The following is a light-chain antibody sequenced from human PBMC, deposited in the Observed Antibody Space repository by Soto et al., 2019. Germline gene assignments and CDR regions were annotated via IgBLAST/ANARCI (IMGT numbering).Light chain of an antibody. V-gene: IGKV3-15*01. CDR3: QQYNNWPPYT. Sequence: EIVMTQSPATLSVSPGERATLSCRASQSVSSNLAWYQQKPGQAPRLLIYGASTSATGIPARFRGSGSGTESTLTISSLQSEDFAVYYCQQYNNWPPYTFGQGTKLEIK. CDR1: QSVSSN. CDR2: GAS. J-gene: IGKJ2*01.